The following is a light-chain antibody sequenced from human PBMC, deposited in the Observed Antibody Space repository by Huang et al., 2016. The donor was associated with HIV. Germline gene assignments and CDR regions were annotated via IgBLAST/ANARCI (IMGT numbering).Light chain of an antibody. J-gene: IGKJ5*01. Sequence: EIVMTQSPDSLSVSPGERATIDCKYSQSLLYSLNNKNYLTWFQQKPGRPPKLLLYWSSTLETGIPERFSVSGSGTDFTLTIKNLQPEDVATYYCQQYYQNPQTFGQGT. CDR2: WSS. CDR1: QSLLYSLNNKNY. V-gene: IGKV4-1*01. CDR3: QQYYQNPQT.